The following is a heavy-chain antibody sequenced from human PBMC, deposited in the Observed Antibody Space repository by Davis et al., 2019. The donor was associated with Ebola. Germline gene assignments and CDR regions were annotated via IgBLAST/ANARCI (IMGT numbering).Heavy chain of an antibody. CDR1: GFTFSGSA. CDR3: TRAGGLYDYGDYPDY. Sequence: GGSLRLSCAASGFTFSGSAMHWVRQASGKGLEWVGRIRSKANSYATAYAASVKGRFTISRDDSKNTAYLQMNSLKTEDTAVYYCTRAGGLYDYGDYPDYWGQGTLVTVSS. J-gene: IGHJ4*02. V-gene: IGHV3-73*01. D-gene: IGHD4-17*01. CDR2: IRSKANSYAT.